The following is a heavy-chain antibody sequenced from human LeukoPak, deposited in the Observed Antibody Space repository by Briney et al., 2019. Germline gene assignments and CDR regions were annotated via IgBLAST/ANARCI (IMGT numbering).Heavy chain of an antibody. V-gene: IGHV3-49*04. Sequence: GGSLRLSCTASGFTFGDYAMTWVRQAPGKGLEWVGFIRSKIYGGTPEYAASVKGRFTISRDNAKNSLYLQMNSLRAEDTAVYYCARGAGRPCSSGGSYHDYWGQGTLVTVSS. J-gene: IGHJ4*02. D-gene: IGHD6-19*01. CDR3: ARGAGRPCSSGGSYHDY. CDR1: GFTFGDYA. CDR2: IRSKIYGGTP.